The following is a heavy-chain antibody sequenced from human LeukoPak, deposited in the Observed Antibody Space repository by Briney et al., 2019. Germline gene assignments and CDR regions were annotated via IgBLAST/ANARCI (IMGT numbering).Heavy chain of an antibody. CDR1: GFSFDDYP. J-gene: IGHJ3*02. CDR3: AKGIDTLGTNAFDI. CDR2: INEDGGKT. D-gene: IGHD2-15*01. V-gene: IGHV3-43*02. Sequence: GVSLRPSCAASGFSFDDYPMHWVRQAPGKGLEWVSLINEDGGKTFYADSVRGRFTISRDNSKNSLYLQMNSLRTEDTALYYCAKGIDTLGTNAFDIWGQGTIVTVSS.